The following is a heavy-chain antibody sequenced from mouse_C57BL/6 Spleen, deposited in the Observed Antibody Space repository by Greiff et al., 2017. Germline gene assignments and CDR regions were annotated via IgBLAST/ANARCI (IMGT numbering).Heavy chain of an antibody. CDR3: TRPTGTRAMDY. J-gene: IGHJ4*01. Sequence: EVQLVESGEGLVKPGGSLKLSCAASGFTFSSYAMSWVRQTPEKRLEWVAYISSGGDYIYYPDTVKGRFTISRDNARNTLYLQMTSLKSEDTAMYYCTRPTGTRAMDYWGQGTSVTVSS. V-gene: IGHV5-9-1*02. CDR1: GFTFSSYA. CDR2: ISSGGDYI. D-gene: IGHD4-1*02.